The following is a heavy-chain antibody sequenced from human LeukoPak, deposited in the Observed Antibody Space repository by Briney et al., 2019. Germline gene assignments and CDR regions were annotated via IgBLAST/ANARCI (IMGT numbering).Heavy chain of an antibody. J-gene: IGHJ4*02. CDR1: GFTFSSYA. V-gene: IGHV3-23*01. CDR3: AKERRITMVRGVFDY. D-gene: IGHD3-10*01. CDR2: IRGSGGNT. Sequence: GGCLRLSCAASGFTFSSYAMSWVRQAPGKGLELVSGIRGSGGNTFYADSVKGWFTISRDNSKNTLYLQMNSLRAEDTAVYYCAKERRITMVRGVFDYWGQGTLVTVSS.